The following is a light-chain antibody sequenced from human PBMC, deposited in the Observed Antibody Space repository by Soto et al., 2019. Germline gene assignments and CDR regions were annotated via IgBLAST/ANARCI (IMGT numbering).Light chain of an antibody. CDR3: LQLNRYPLT. CDR1: QGISNY. Sequence: DIQLTQSPSFLSASFGDRVTITCRGSQGISNYLAWYQQKPGKAPELLVYSAFTLQSWVPSRFSGGGSDTEFSLTVGTLQPEDFATYYCLQLNRYPLTCGGGTKVDIK. CDR2: SAF. J-gene: IGKJ4*01. V-gene: IGKV1-9*01.